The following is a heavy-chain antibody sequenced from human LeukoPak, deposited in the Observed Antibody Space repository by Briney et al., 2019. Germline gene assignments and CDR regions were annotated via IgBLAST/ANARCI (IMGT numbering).Heavy chain of an antibody. J-gene: IGHJ4*02. D-gene: IGHD5-12*01. CDR1: GFTFSSYW. V-gene: IGHV3-7*01. CDR2: IKQDGSEK. Sequence: GGSLRLSCAASGFTFSSYWMSWVRQAPGKGLEWVANIKQDGSEKYYVDSVKGRFTISRDNDKNSLYLQMSSLRAEDTAVYYCAKEGGASRFDYGGQGTLVTVSS. CDR3: AKEGGASRFDY.